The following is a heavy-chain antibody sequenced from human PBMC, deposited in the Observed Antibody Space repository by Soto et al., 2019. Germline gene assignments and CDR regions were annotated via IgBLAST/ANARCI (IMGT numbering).Heavy chain of an antibody. CDR3: ARDYGSGTYNWFDP. D-gene: IGHD3-10*01. Sequence: SETLSLTCTVSGGSISSGGYYWSWIRQHPGKGLEWIGYIYYSGSTYYNPSLKSRVTISVDTSKNQFSLKLSSVTAADTAVYYCARDYGSGTYNWFDPWGQGTLVTVSS. J-gene: IGHJ5*02. CDR2: IYYSGST. V-gene: IGHV4-31*03. CDR1: GGSISSGGYY.